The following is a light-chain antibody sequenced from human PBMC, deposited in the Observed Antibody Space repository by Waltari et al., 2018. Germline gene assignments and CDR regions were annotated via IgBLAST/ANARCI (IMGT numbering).Light chain of an antibody. J-gene: IGLJ2*01. V-gene: IGLV1-40*01. CDR3: QSYDSSLSGSV. CDR1: SSNIGAGYD. CDR2: DKN. Sequence: QSVLTQPPSVSGAPGQRVTISCTGSSSNIGAGYDVHWYQQLPGTAPKLLIYDKNIRPSGFPDRFSVSKSGTSASLAITGLQAEDEADYYCQSYDSSLSGSVVGGGTKLTVL.